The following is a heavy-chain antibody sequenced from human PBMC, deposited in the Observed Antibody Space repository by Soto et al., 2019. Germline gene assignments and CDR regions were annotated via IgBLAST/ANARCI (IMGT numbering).Heavy chain of an antibody. CDR1: GGSISSYY. V-gene: IGHV4-59*01. CDR2: IYYGGST. J-gene: IGHJ6*02. Sequence: PSETLSLTCTVSGGSISSYYWSWIRQPPGKGLEWIGYIYYGGSTNYNPSLKSRVTISVDTSKNQFSLKLSSVTAADTAVYYCAREGRLSNYYQYGMDVWGQGTTVTVS. CDR3: AREGRLSNYYQYGMDV. D-gene: IGHD2-15*01.